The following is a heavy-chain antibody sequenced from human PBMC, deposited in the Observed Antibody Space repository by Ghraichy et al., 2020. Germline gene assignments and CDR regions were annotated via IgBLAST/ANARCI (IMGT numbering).Heavy chain of an antibody. J-gene: IGHJ4*02. CDR1: GFTFSSYA. V-gene: IGHV3-23*01. CDR3: AKSDDGDSWAYFYY. D-gene: IGHD4-17*01. Sequence: GGSLRLSCAASGFTFSSYAMSWVRQAPGKGLEWVSAISGSGGSTYYADSVKGRFTISRDNSKNTLYLQMNSLRAEDTDVYYCAKSDDGDSWAYFYYWGQGALVTVSS. CDR2: ISGSGGST.